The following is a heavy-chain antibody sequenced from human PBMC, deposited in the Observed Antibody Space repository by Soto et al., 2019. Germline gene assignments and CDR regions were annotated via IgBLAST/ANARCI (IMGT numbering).Heavy chain of an antibody. V-gene: IGHV4-30-4*01. CDR1: GDSISNLDYF. CDR2: IYKSAAT. D-gene: IGHD7-27*01. Sequence: SETLSLTCSVSGDSISNLDYFWAWIRQPPGQALEYIGYIYKSAATYYNPSFESRVAISVDTSKSQFSLNVTSVTAADTAVYFCARGRYCLTGRCFPNWFDSWGQGTLVTVSS. CDR3: ARGRYCLTGRCFPNWFDS. J-gene: IGHJ5*01.